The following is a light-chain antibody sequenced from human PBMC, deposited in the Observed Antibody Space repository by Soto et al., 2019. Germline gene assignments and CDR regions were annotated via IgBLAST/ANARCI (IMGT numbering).Light chain of an antibody. Sequence: EKVLTQSPATLSVSPGDRATLSCRASQSVSSNLAWYQQRPGQAPRLLIYGASTRATGIPARFSGSGSGTEFTLTISILQSEDFAVYYCQQYNNWPWTFGQGTKVEIK. CDR3: QQYNNWPWT. V-gene: IGKV3-15*01. CDR2: GAS. J-gene: IGKJ1*01. CDR1: QSVSSN.